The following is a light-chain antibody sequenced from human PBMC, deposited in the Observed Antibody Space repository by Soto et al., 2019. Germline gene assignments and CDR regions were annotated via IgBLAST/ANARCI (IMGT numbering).Light chain of an antibody. CDR2: DAS. CDR1: QSVNTY. J-gene: IGKJ1*01. CDR3: QQRTSWPPWT. V-gene: IGKV3-11*01. Sequence: EIVLTQSPATLSLSPGERATLSCRASQSVNTYLAWYQQRPGQAPRLLIYDASNRATGIPVRFSGSGSGADFTLTISSLEPEDFAVYYCQQRTSWPPWTFGQGTKVEVK.